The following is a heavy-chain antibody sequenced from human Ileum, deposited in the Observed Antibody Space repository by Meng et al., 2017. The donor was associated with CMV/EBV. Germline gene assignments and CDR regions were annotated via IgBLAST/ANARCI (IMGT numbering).Heavy chain of an antibody. J-gene: IGHJ6*02. V-gene: IGHV3-21*01. CDR1: GFTFSSYS. Sequence: GGSLRLSCAASGFTFSSYSMNWVRQAPGKGLEWVSSISSSSSYIYYADSVKGRFTISRDNAKNSLYLQMNSLRAEDTAVYYCARDRTVNVVVPDAIRTGRDYYGMDVWGQGTTVTVSS. CDR2: ISSSSSYI. CDR3: ARDRTVNVVVPDAIRTGRDYYGMDV. D-gene: IGHD2-2*02.